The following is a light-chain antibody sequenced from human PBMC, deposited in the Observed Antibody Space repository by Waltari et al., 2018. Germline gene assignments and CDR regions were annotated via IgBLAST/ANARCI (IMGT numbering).Light chain of an antibody. CDR1: NSNIGRHT. CDR2: NNF. CDR3: ATWDDTLNGPV. Sequence: QSVSTQPPSASGTPRQRVTISCSGSNSNIGRHTVNWYQQLPGTAPTLLVYNNFQRPSGVPDRFSGSKSGTSASLAILGVRPEDEADYYCATWDDTLNGPVFGGGTKLTVL. J-gene: IGLJ2*01. V-gene: IGLV1-44*01.